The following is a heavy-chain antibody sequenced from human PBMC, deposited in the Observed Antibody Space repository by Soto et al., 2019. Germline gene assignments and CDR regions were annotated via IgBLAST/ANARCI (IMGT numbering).Heavy chain of an antibody. Sequence: YTFTSYDINWVRQATGQGLEWMGWMNPNSGNTGYAQKFQGRVTMTRNTSISTAYMELSSLRSEDTAVYYCARGSYCSGGSCYSYWGQGTLVTVSS. CDR1: YTFTSYD. J-gene: IGHJ4*02. CDR2: MNPNSGNT. V-gene: IGHV1-8*01. CDR3: ARGSYCSGGSCYSY. D-gene: IGHD2-15*01.